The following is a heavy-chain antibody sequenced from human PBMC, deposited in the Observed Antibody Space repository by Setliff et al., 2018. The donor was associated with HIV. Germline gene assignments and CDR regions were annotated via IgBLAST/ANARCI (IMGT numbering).Heavy chain of an antibody. CDR1: GDSISIYY. CDR3: ARGGYYDILTGYSNGFDY. Sequence: PSETLSLTCTVSGDSISIYYWSWIRQPPGKGLEWIGYIYYTGITTYNPSLESRVTISVDTSKNQFSLKLSSVTAADTAVYYCARGGYYDILTGYSNGFDYWGQGTLVTVSS. J-gene: IGHJ4*02. V-gene: IGHV4-59*01. CDR2: IYYTGIT. D-gene: IGHD3-9*01.